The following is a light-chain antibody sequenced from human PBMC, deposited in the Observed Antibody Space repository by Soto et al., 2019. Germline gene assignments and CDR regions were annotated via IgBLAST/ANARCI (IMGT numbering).Light chain of an antibody. J-gene: IGLJ1*01. V-gene: IGLV2-14*01. CDR1: NSDIGGYNN. CDR2: EVS. CDR3: SSYTSSSSYV. Sequence: QSLLAQPASMSGSPGQSITISCSGTNSDIGGYNNVSWYQQHPGKAPKLMIYEVSNRPSGVSNRFSGSKSANTASPTISGLQAEDEADYYCSSYTSSSSYVFGTGTKVTVL.